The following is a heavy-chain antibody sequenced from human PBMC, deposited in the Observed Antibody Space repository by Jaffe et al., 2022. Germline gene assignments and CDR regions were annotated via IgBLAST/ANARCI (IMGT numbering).Heavy chain of an antibody. CDR2: INHSGST. D-gene: IGHD5-12*01. J-gene: IGHJ6*03. Sequence: QVQLQQWGAGLLKPSETLSLTCAVYGGSFSGYYWSWIRQPPGKGLEWIGEINHSGSTNYNPSLKSRVTISVDTSKNQFSLKLSSVTAADTAVYYCARGRSEVADYYYYYMDVWGKGTTVTVSS. CDR3: ARGRSEVADYYYYYMDV. CDR1: GGSFSGYY. V-gene: IGHV4-34*01.